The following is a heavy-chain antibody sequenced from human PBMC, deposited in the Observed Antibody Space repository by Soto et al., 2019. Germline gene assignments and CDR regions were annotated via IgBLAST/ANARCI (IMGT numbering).Heavy chain of an antibody. CDR2: ISSSSSYT. CDR3: AREGGERYYYFDY. J-gene: IGHJ4*02. D-gene: IGHD2-15*01. V-gene: IGHV3-11*05. Sequence: QVQLVESGGGLVKPGGSLRLSCAASGFTFSDYYMSWIRQAPGKGLEWVSYISSSSSYTNYADSVKGRVTISRDNAKNSLYRQMNSLRAEDTAVYYCAREGGERYYYFDYWGQGTLVTVSS. CDR1: GFTFSDYY.